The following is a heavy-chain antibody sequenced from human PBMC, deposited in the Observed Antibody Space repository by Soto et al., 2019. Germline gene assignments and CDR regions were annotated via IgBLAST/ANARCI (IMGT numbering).Heavy chain of an antibody. D-gene: IGHD4-17*01. V-gene: IGHV1-18*04. CDR3: AREGYGDYGKPFDY. J-gene: IGHJ4*02. CDR1: GYTFTSYG. CDR2: ISAYNDNT. Sequence: QVQLVQSGTEVKKPGASVKVSCKASGYTFTSYGISWVRQVPGQGLEWMGWISAYNDNTIYTQKLQGRVTMTTDTSTSTAYMQLSSLRSEDTAVYYCAREGYGDYGKPFDYWGQGTLVTVSS.